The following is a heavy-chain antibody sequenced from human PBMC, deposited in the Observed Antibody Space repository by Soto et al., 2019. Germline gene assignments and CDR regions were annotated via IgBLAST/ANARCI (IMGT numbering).Heavy chain of an antibody. V-gene: IGHV6-1*01. J-gene: IGHJ4*02. D-gene: IGHD1-26*01. Sequence: SQTLSLTCAISGDSVSTNSATWDWIRQSPSRGLEWLGRTYYRSTWSCDYAVSVKGRITINPDTSNNQLSLHLNSLRAEDTAVYYCVRDDIGVGLDYWGLGTLVTVSS. CDR1: GDSVSTNSAT. CDR3: VRDDIGVGLDY. CDR2: TYYRSTWSC.